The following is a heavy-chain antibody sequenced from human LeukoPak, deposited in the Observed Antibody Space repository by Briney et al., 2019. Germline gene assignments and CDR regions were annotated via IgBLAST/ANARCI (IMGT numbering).Heavy chain of an antibody. V-gene: IGHV4-39*01. CDR2: INYSGTT. J-gene: IGHJ4*02. CDR3: ARLFDS. Sequence: SETLSLTCTVSGGAITNDNFYWGWVRQPPGKGPEWVASINYSGTTYYNPSLRSRLSISVDTSRTQFFLTLNSVTAADTAVYYCARLFDSWGRGTLVTVSS. CDR1: GGAITNDNFY.